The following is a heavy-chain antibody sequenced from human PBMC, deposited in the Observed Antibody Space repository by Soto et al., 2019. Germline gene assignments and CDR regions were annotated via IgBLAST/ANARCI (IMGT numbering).Heavy chain of an antibody. Sequence: ASVKVSCKASGYTFTSYGISWVRQAPGRGLEWMGWISAYNGNTNYAQKLQGRVTMTTDTSTSTAYMELRSLRSDDTAVYYCARDERDYGSGSYVDYWGQGTLVTVSS. CDR2: ISAYNGNT. V-gene: IGHV1-18*04. CDR1: GYTFTSYG. J-gene: IGHJ4*02. CDR3: ARDERDYGSGSYVDY. D-gene: IGHD3-10*01.